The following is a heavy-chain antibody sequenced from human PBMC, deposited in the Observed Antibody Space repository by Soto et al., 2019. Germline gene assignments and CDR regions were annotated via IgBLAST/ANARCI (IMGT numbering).Heavy chain of an antibody. J-gene: IGHJ3*02. V-gene: IGHV1-2*02. CDR1: GYTFTGYY. CDR2: INPNIGGT. CDR3: ARAEQQLGHDAFDI. Sequence: ASVKVSCNASGYTFTGYYMPWVRQAPGQGLEWMGWINPNIGGTNYEQKPQGRVTLTRDTSISTAYMDLSRLRYDDTAVYYCARAEQQLGHDAFDIWGQGTMVTVSS. D-gene: IGHD6-13*01.